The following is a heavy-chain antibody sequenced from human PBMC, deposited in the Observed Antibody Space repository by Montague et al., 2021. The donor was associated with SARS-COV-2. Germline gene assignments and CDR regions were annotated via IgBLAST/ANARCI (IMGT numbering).Heavy chain of an antibody. CDR2: ITHGCST. CDR3: ARDVRYYDFWSGRAQTSPDY. J-gene: IGHJ4*02. D-gene: IGHD3-3*01. V-gene: IGHV4-34*01. CDR1: GGSLSGFY. Sequence: SETLSLTCAVYGGSLSGFYWTWIRQAPGKGLEWVGEITHGCSTSYSPALKSRLTISLDTSKNQFSLKLSSVTAADTAVYYCARDVRYYDFWSGRAQTSPDYWGQGTLVTVSS.